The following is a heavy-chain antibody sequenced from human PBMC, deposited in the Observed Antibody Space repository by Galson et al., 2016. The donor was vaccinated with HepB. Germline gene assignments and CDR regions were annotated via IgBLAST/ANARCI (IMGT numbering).Heavy chain of an antibody. D-gene: IGHD3-22*01. CDR2: ITRNSRTI. CDR3: ASEIRITVNWGTMISYGTDI. Sequence: SLRLSCAASGFTFSTYNMNWFRQSPGKGLEWLAHITRNSRTIYYADSVKGRFTISRDDAKSSVYLQMSALRDEDTAVYYCASEIRITVNWGTMISYGTDIWGQGTTVTVSS. J-gene: IGHJ6*02. CDR1: GFTFSTYN. V-gene: IGHV3-48*02.